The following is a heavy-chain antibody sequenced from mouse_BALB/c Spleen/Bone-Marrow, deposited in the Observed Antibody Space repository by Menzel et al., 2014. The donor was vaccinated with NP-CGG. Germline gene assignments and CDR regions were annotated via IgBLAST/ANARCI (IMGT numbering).Heavy chain of an antibody. Sequence: EVKLQESGGGLVQPGGSLKLSCAASGFTFSSYGMSWVRQTPDKRLELVATINSNGGSTYYPDSVKGRFTISRDNAKNTLYLQMSSLKSEDTAMCYCARERYYGNGRIFEYWGQGTTLTVSS. CDR3: ARERYYGNGRIFEY. D-gene: IGHD1-1*01. V-gene: IGHV5-6-3*01. CDR1: GFTFSSYG. J-gene: IGHJ2*01. CDR2: INSNGGST.